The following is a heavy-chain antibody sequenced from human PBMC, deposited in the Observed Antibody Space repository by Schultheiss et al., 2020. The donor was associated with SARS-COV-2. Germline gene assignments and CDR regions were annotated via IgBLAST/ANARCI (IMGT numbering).Heavy chain of an antibody. D-gene: IGHD4-17*01. V-gene: IGHV4-39*07. CDR3: ARRWYYGDSRIDL. CDR1: GGSISSSSYY. J-gene: IGHJ2*01. CDR2: INHSGST. Sequence: SETLSLTCTVSGGSISSSSYYWSWIRQPPGKGLEWIGEINHSGSTNYNPSLKSRVTISVDTSKNQFSLKLSSVTAADTAVYYCARRWYYGDSRIDLWGRGTLVTVSS.